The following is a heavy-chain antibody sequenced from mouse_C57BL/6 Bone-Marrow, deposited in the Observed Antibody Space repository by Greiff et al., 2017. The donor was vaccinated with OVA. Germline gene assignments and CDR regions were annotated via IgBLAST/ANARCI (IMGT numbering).Heavy chain of an antibody. CDR2: IDPETGGT. D-gene: IGHD2-1*01. V-gene: IGHV1-15*01. CDR3: TTPYGNYGAY. Sequence: QVQLQQSGAELVRPGASVTLSCKASGYTFTDYEMHWVKQTPVHGLEWIGAIDPETGGTAYNQKFKGKAILTADKSSSTAYMELRSLTSEDSAVYYCTTPYGNYGAYWGQGTLVTVSA. J-gene: IGHJ3*01. CDR1: GYTFTDYE.